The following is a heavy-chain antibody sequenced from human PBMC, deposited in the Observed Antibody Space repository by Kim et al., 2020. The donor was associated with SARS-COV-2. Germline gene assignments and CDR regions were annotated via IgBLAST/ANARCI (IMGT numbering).Heavy chain of an antibody. V-gene: IGHV4-34*01. CDR3: ARWGRFLNWFDP. J-gene: IGHJ5*02. D-gene: IGHD7-27*01. Sequence: SETLSLTCAVYGGSFSGYYWSWIRQPPGKGLEWIGEINHSGSTNYNPSLKSRVTISVDTSKNQFSLKLSSVTAADTAVYYCARWGRFLNWFDPWGQGTLVTVSS. CDR1: GGSFSGYY. CDR2: INHSGST.